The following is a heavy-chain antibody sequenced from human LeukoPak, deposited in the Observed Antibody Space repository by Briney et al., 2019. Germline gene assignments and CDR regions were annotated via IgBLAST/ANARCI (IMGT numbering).Heavy chain of an antibody. Sequence: ASVKVSCKASGYTFTSYDINWVRQATGQGLGWMGWMNPNSGNTGYAQKFQGRVTMTRNTSISTAYMELSSLRSEDTAVYYCARGSFSSGWYIDFDYWGQGTLVTVSS. CDR2: MNPNSGNT. V-gene: IGHV1-8*01. CDR1: GYTFTSYD. CDR3: ARGSFSSGWYIDFDY. J-gene: IGHJ4*02. D-gene: IGHD6-19*01.